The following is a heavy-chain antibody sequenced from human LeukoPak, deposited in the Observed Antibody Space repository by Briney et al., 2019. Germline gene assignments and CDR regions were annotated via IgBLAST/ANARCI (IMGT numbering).Heavy chain of an antibody. Sequence: GGSLRLSCVASGFTFNKYSMNWVRQAPGKGLQWLSYISGTSRTIYYADSVKGRFAISRDNARNSLYLQMSSLRVEDTAVYYCAKDGWLESGRTPFYFDSWGQGTLVTVAS. CDR3: AKDGWLESGRTPFYFDS. D-gene: IGHD3-10*01. CDR1: GFTFNKYS. CDR2: ISGTSRTI. J-gene: IGHJ4*02. V-gene: IGHV3-48*01.